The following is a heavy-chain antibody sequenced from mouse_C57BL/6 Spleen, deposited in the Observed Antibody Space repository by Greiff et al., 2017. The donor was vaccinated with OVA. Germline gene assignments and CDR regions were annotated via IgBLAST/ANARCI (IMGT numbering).Heavy chain of an antibody. V-gene: IGHV1-82*01. CDR3: ARWEGYDYDEAWFAY. Sequence: QVQLKESGPELVKPGASVKISCKASGYAFSSSWMSWVKQRPGKGLEWIGRIYPGDGDTNYNGKFKGKATLTADKSSSTAYMQLSSLTSEDSAVYVCARWEGYDYDEAWFAYWGQGTLVTVSA. CDR1: GYAFSSSW. D-gene: IGHD2-4*01. CDR2: IYPGDGDT. J-gene: IGHJ3*01.